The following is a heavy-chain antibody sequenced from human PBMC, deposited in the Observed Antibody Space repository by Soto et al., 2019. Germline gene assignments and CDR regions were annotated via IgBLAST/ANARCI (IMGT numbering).Heavy chain of an antibody. CDR2: IWYDGSNK. Sequence: PGGSLRLSCAASGVSFSNYTKHWVRQAPAQGQEWVAVIWYDGSNKYYADSVKGRFTISKGNSQNTLYLQMNSLRAEDTAVYYCSLGPYGGSRYYFGSWGPGTLVTGFS. CDR3: SLGPYGGSRYYFGS. CDR1: GVSFSNYT. D-gene: IGHD1-26*01. V-gene: IGHV3-33*01. J-gene: IGHJ4*02.